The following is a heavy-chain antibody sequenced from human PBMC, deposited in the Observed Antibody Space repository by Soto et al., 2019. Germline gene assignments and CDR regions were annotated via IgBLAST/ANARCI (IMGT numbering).Heavy chain of an antibody. D-gene: IGHD1-26*01. V-gene: IGHV3-7*03. CDR1: GFTFSSYW. J-gene: IGHJ4*02. CDR3: ARDRRYSGVTTPPVCEY. Sequence: GGSLRLSCAASGFTFSSYWMSWVRQAPGKGLEWVANIKQDGSEKYYVDSVKGRFTISRDNAKNSLYLQMNSLRAEDPAVYYCARDRRYSGVTTPPVCEYWGQGTLVT. CDR2: IKQDGSEK.